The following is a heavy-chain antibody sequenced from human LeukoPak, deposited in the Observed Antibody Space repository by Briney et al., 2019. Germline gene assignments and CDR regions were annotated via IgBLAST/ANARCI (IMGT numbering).Heavy chain of an antibody. D-gene: IGHD4-23*01. Sequence: PSETLSLTCIVSGGSMSSYYWSWIRQPPGKGLEWIGSMSYSGNTYYNPSLKSRVTISIDTSKNQFSLELSSATAADTAVYYCARDGRGGTPVLTYTDSWGQGTLVTVSS. CDR3: ARDGRGGTPVLTYTDS. CDR2: MSYSGNT. J-gene: IGHJ4*02. V-gene: IGHV4-59*12. CDR1: GGSMSSYY.